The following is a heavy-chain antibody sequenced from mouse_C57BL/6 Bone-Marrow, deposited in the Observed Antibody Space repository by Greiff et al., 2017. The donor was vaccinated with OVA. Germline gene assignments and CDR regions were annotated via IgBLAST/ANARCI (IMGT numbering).Heavy chain of an antibody. CDR1: GYAFSSSW. CDR2: IYPGDGDT. Sequence: VQLQQSGPELVKPGASVKISCKASGYAFSSSWMNWVKQRPGKGLEWIGRIYPGDGDTNYNGKFKGKATLTADKSSSTAYMQLSSLTSEDSAVYFCARGGYSNYDFDYWGQGTTLTVSS. J-gene: IGHJ2*01. V-gene: IGHV1-82*01. CDR3: ARGGYSNYDFDY. D-gene: IGHD2-5*01.